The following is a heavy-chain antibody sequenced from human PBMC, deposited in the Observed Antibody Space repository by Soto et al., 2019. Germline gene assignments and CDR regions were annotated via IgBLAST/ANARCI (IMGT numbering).Heavy chain of an antibody. V-gene: IGHV4-59*01. CDR1: GGSLSSYY. CDR2: IYYSGST. J-gene: IGHJ3*02. Sequence: PETLSLTCNVSGGSLSSYYCSWLRQPPGKGLEWIGYIYYSGSTNYNPSLKSRVTISVDTSKNQFSLKLSSVTAADTAVYYCANFQEGAFDIWGQGTMVTVSS. CDR3: ANFQEGAFDI.